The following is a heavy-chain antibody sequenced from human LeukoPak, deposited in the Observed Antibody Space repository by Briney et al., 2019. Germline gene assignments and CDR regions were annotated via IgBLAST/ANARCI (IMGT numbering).Heavy chain of an antibody. CDR1: GFTFSSYS. D-gene: IGHD2-2*01. CDR3: AREYCSSTSCLYDY. J-gene: IGHJ4*02. CDR2: ISSSRSTI. V-gene: IGHV3-48*01. Sequence: GGSLRLSSAASGFTFSSYSMNWVRQAPGKGLEWVSYISSSRSTIYYADPVKGRFTISRDNAKNSLYLQMNSPRAEDTAVYYCAREYCSSTSCLYDYWGQGTLVTVSS.